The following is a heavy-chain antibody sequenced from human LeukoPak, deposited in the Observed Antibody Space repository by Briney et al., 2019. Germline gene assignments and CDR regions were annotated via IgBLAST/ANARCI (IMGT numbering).Heavy chain of an antibody. V-gene: IGHV3-21*01. D-gene: IGHD2-2*01. CDR2: ISSSSSYI. CDR1: GFTFSSYS. J-gene: IGHJ6*04. Sequence: PGGSLRLSCAASGFTFSSYSMNWVRQAPGKGLEWVSSISSSSSYIYYADSVKGRFTISRDNAKNSLYLQMNSLRAEDTAVYYCARGSSSTSYYYYGMDVWGKGTTVTVCS. CDR3: ARGSSSTSYYYYGMDV.